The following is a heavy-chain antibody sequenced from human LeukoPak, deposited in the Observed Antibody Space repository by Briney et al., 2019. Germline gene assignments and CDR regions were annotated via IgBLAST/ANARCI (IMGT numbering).Heavy chain of an antibody. D-gene: IGHD3-10*01. CDR2: IYPGDSDT. CDR3: ARHGSGSYYRWLDDRGVSNWFDP. CDR1: GYSFTSYC. V-gene: IGHV5-51*01. Sequence: GESLKISCKGSGYSFTSYCIGWVRQMPGKGLEWMGIIYPGDSDTRYSPSFQGQVTISADKSISTAYLQWSSLKASDTAMYYCARHGSGSYYRWLDDRGVSNWFDPWGQGTLVTVSS. J-gene: IGHJ5*02.